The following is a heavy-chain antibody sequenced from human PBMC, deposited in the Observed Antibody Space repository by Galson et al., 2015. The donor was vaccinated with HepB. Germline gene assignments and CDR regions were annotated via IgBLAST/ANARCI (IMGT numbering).Heavy chain of an antibody. CDR1: GLAVSGTF. V-gene: IGHV3-66*01. Sequence: SLRLSCAASGLAVSGTFMTWVRQAPGRGLEWVSVLFSGGEAYYAKSVKDRFSISRDSSKNTLFLQMYSLRAEDTAVYYCASLHGYSGHGTYDYFFDLWGRGTLLTVSS. J-gene: IGHJ2*01. CDR3: ASLHGYSGHGTYDYFFDL. CDR2: LFSGGEA. D-gene: IGHD5-12*01.